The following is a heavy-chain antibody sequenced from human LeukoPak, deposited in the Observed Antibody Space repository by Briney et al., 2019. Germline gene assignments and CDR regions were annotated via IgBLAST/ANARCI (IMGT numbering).Heavy chain of an antibody. CDR1: GYTFTSYD. D-gene: IGHD3-10*01. Sequence: ASVKVSCKASGYTFTSYDIYWVRQDTGQGLEWMGWMNPNSGNTGYTQKFQGRVTMTRNTSISTAYMELSTLRSDDTAVYYCARKYLYGSVKAHFDYWGQGTLVTVSS. V-gene: IGHV1-8*01. CDR3: ARKYLYGSVKAHFDY. J-gene: IGHJ4*02. CDR2: MNPNSGNT.